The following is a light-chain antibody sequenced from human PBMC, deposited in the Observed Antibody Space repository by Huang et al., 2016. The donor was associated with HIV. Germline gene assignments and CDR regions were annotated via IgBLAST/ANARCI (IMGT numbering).Light chain of an antibody. CDR3: HQRSDWLPYT. Sequence: EIVLTQSPATLSLSPGQRATLSCRASQIVSSYLAWYQQKPGQPPTLLIYDTSNRATGIPARFSGSGSGTHFTLTINSLEPEDFAVYYCHQRSDWLPYTFGQGTKLEIK. J-gene: IGKJ2*01. V-gene: IGKV3-11*01. CDR1: QIVSSY. CDR2: DTS.